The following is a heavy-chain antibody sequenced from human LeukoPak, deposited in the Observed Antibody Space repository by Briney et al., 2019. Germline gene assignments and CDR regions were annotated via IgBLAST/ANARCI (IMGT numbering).Heavy chain of an antibody. J-gene: IGHJ4*02. CDR3: AIAQTPLYYFDY. V-gene: IGHV3-74*01. CDR1: GFTFSSYW. CDR2: INSDGSST. Sequence: GGSLRLSCAASGFTFSSYWMHWVRQAPGKGLVWVSRINSDGSSTSYADSVKGRLTISRDNAKNTLYLQMNSLRAEDTAVYYCAIAQTPLYYFDYWGQGTLVSVST.